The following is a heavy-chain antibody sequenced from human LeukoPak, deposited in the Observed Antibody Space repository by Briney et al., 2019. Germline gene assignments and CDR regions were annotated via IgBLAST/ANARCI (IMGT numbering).Heavy chain of an antibody. Sequence: ASVKVSCKVSGYTHTELSMHWVRQAPGKGLEWMGGFDPEDGETIYAQKFQGRVTMTEDTSTDTAYMELSSLRSEDTAVYYCATVWELPDAFDIWGQGTMVTVSS. J-gene: IGHJ3*02. D-gene: IGHD1-26*01. CDR1: GYTHTELS. V-gene: IGHV1-24*01. CDR2: FDPEDGET. CDR3: ATVWELPDAFDI.